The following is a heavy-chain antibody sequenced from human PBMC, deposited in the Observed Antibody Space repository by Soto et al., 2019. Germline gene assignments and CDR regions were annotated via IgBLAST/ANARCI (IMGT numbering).Heavy chain of an antibody. CDR2: ISGSGGST. V-gene: IGHV3-23*01. CDR1: GFTFSSYA. CDR3: AKGTHCSSTSCYTGGSGMDV. D-gene: IGHD2-2*02. J-gene: IGHJ6*02. Sequence: GGSLRLSCAASGFTFSSYAMSWVRQAPGKGLEWVSAISGSGGSTYYADSVKGRFTISRDNSKNTLYLQMNSLRAEDTAVYYCAKGTHCSSTSCYTGGSGMDVWGQGTTVTVSS.